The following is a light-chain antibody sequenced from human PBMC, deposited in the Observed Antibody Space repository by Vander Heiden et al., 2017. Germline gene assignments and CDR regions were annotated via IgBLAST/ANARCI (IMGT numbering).Light chain of an antibody. V-gene: IGLV1-47*02. J-gene: IGLJ3*02. Sequence: SVLPQPPSASGTPGRRVTISCSGSSSNIGDNFGYWYQQFPGTAPKLLIHSNNQRPSGVPDRFSGSKSGTSVSLAISGLRSEDEADYYCAAWDDSGSGWVFGGGTKLTVL. CDR2: SNN. CDR3: AAWDDSGSGWV. CDR1: SSNIGDNF.